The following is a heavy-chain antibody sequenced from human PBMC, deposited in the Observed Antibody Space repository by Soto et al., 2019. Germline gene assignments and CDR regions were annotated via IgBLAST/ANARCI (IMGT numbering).Heavy chain of an antibody. J-gene: IGHJ6*02. CDR2: IYYSGST. CDR3: AREIEDSSSYGGWYYYYGMDV. V-gene: IGHV4-31*03. D-gene: IGHD6-13*01. Sequence: SDPLSLTCTLSGGSIRIGGYYWSWIRQPPGKGLEWIGYIYYSGSTYYNPSLKSRVTISVDTSKNQFSLKLSSVTAADTAVYYCAREIEDSSSYGGWYYYYGMDVWGQGTTVT. CDR1: GGSIRIGGYY.